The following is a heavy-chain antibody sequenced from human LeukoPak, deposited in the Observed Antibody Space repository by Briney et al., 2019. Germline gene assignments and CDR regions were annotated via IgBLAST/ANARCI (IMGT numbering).Heavy chain of an antibody. D-gene: IGHD1-1*01. J-gene: IGHJ6*01. CDR2: ISGSGGGP. CDR1: GFTFSKYA. V-gene: IGHV3-23*01. CDR3: AGDGNGMDV. Sequence: PGGSLRLSCAASGFTFSKYAMSWVRQAPGKGLEWVSGISGSGGGPYYADSVKGRFTISRDNSKNTLYLQMNSLRAEDTAVYYCAGDGNGMDVWGQGTTVTVSS.